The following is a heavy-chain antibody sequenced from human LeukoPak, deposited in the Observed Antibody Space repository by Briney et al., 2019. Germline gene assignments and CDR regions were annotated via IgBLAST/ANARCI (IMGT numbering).Heavy chain of an antibody. Sequence: APVKVSCKVSGYTLTELSMHWVRQAPGKGLEWMGGFDPEDGETIYAQKFQGRVTMTEDTSTDTAYMELSSLRSEDTAVYYCATELRLFGVVMNGMDVWGQGTTVTVSS. V-gene: IGHV1-24*01. D-gene: IGHD3-3*01. CDR2: FDPEDGET. CDR3: ATELRLFGVVMNGMDV. J-gene: IGHJ6*02. CDR1: GYTLTELS.